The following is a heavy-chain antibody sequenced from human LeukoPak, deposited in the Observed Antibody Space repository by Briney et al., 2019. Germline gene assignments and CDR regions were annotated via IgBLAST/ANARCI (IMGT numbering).Heavy chain of an antibody. V-gene: IGHV3-30*18. CDR1: GFTFSSYG. CDR2: ISYDGSNK. D-gene: IGHD2-15*01. CDR3: AKEGRYCSGGSCYSS. J-gene: IGHJ4*02. Sequence: PGGSLRLSCAASGFTFSSYGMHWVRQAPGKGLEWPAVISYDGSNKYYADSVKGRFTISRDNSKNTLYLQMNSLRAEDTAVYYCAKEGRYCSGGSCYSSWGQGTLVTVSS.